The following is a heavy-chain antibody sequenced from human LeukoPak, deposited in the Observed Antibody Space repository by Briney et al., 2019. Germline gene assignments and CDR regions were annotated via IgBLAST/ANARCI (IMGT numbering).Heavy chain of an antibody. J-gene: IGHJ3*02. V-gene: IGHV4-39*01. CDR2: IYYSGST. Sequence: SQTLSLTCTVSGGSISSSNYYWGWFRQPPGKGLEWIGSIYYSGSTYYTPSLKSRATISVDTSKNQFSLKLSYVTAAEPGVYYCARPDSGTYVARAFDIWGQGTLVSVSS. CDR3: ARPDSGTYVARAFDI. D-gene: IGHD1-26*01. CDR1: GGSISSSNYY.